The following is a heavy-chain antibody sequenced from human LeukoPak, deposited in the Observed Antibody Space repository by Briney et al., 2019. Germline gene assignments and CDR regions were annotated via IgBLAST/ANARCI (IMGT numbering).Heavy chain of an antibody. Sequence: GESLKISCKGFGYSFTSYWIGWVRQMPGKGLEWMGIIYPGDSDTRYSPSFQGQVTISADKSISTAYLQWSSLKASDTAMYYCARDYYGSGSYYYYGMDVWGQGTTVTVSS. J-gene: IGHJ6*02. V-gene: IGHV5-51*01. CDR3: ARDYYGSGSYYYYGMDV. CDR2: IYPGDSDT. CDR1: GYSFTSYW. D-gene: IGHD3-10*01.